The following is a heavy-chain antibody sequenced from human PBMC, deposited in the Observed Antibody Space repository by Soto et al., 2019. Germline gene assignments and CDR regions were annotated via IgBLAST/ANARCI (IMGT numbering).Heavy chain of an antibody. J-gene: IGHJ5*02. D-gene: IGHD5-12*01. Sequence: QLQLVQSGGEVKKPGASVRVSCEAYGYPFSKYGISWIRQAPGQGLEWMGWIKPDNGNTDYAQKFQGRVTMTTDTSSNTAYMELRSLRSDETAVYYCATSYDSGFDPWGQGTLVSVSS. CDR3: ATSYDSGFDP. V-gene: IGHV1-18*04. CDR2: IKPDNGNT. CDR1: GYPFSKYG.